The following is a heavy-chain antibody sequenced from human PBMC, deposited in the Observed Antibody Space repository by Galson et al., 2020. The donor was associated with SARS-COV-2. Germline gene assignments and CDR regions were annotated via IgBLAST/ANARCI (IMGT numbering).Heavy chain of an antibody. V-gene: IGHV3-23*01. CDR1: GFTFNNYA. D-gene: IGHD1-1*01. Sequence: GESLKISCAASGFTFNNYAMNWVRQPPGKGLEWVSAISGSGYSTYYADSVKGRFTIPRDNSKNTVYLQMSSLRADDTAVYYCAKGNNWNGDGFDPWGQGTLVTVSS. CDR2: ISGSGYST. CDR3: AKGNNWNGDGFDP. J-gene: IGHJ5*02.